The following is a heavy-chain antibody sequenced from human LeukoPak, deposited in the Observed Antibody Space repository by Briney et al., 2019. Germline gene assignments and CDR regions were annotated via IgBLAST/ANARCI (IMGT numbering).Heavy chain of an antibody. Sequence: PGGSLRLSCAASEFTFTNFWMSWVRQAPGKGLEWVANTNRDGSEKYYVDSVKGRVTISRDNAMNFLYRQLNSLRVDDTAVYYCARDSASCRGRAFDIWGQGTVVTVSS. D-gene: IGHD2-2*01. CDR3: ARDSASCRGRAFDI. J-gene: IGHJ3*02. V-gene: IGHV3-7*01. CDR2: TNRDGSEK. CDR1: EFTFTNFW.